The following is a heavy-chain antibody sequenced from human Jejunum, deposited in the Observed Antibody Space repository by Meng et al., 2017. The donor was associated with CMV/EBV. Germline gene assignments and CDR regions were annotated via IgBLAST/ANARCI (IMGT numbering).Heavy chain of an antibody. V-gene: IGHV1-69*04. CDR1: ADPFNSYT. CDR2: IIPFLDVI. J-gene: IGHJ6*02. Sequence: SADPFNSYTITGVRQAPGQGLEWMGRIIPFLDVIVYAPAFKDRVTIRADKSTSIVYLEVRSLRSDDAAVYYCARESLRNFYYNGMDIWGQGTTVTVSS. CDR3: ARESLRNFYYNGMDI.